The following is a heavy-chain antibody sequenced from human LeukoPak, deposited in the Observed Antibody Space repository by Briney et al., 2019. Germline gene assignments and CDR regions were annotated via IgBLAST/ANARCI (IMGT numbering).Heavy chain of an antibody. CDR3: ARDRPLLGAWSWFDS. CDR1: DYSISSGYY. J-gene: IGHJ5*01. D-gene: IGHD3-3*01. Sequence: SETLSLTCSVSDYSISSGYYWGWIRQPPGKGLEWIGTIYHSGSIYYNPSLKSRVTISVDTSKNQFSLNLSSVTAADTAVYYCARDRPLLGAWSWFDSWGQGTLVTVSS. CDR2: IYHSGSI. V-gene: IGHV4-38-2*02.